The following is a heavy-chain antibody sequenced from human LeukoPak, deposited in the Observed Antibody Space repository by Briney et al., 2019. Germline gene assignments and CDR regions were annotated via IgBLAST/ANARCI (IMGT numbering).Heavy chain of an antibody. J-gene: IGHJ4*02. Sequence: ASVKLSCKASGYTFTGYYMHWVRQAPGQGLEWMGWINPNSGGTNYAQKFQGRVTMTRDTSINTAYMELSRLRTDDTVVYYCARSPPTTYHCDYWGQGTLVTVSS. CDR1: GYTFTGYY. V-gene: IGHV1-2*02. D-gene: IGHD1-1*01. CDR2: INPNSGGT. CDR3: ARSPPTTYHCDY.